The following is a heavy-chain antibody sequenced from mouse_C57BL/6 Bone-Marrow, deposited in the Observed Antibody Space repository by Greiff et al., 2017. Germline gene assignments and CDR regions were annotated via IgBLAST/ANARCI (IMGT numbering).Heavy chain of an antibody. D-gene: IGHD3-1*01. Sequence: VQLHQSGAELVKPGASVKIFCKASGYAFSSYWMNWVKQRPGKGLEWIGQIYPGDGDTNYNGKFKGKATLTADKSSSTAYMQRSSLTSEDSAVYFCVRARVAYWGQGTLVTVSA. J-gene: IGHJ3*01. V-gene: IGHV1-80*01. CDR2: IYPGDGDT. CDR3: VRARVAY. CDR1: GYAFSSYW.